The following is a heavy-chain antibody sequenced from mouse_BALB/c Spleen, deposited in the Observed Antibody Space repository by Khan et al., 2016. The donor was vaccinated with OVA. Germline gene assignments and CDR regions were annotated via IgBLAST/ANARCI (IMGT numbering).Heavy chain of an antibody. CDR1: GFTFSGFG. Sequence: EVELVESGGGLVQTGGSRKLSCAASGFTFSGFGMHWVRQAPEKGLEWVAYISSGSNSIYSADTVKGRFTISRDNPKHTLFLQMTSLRSEDTAIYYCARTGYYYFDYWGQGTTLTVSS. D-gene: IGHD2-3*01. CDR3: ARTGYYYFDY. V-gene: IGHV5-17*02. CDR2: ISSGSNSI. J-gene: IGHJ2*01.